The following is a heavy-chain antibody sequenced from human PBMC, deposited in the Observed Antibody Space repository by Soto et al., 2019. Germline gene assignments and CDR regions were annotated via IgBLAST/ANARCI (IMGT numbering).Heavy chain of an antibody. CDR2: ISAYNGNT. J-gene: IGHJ6*04. CDR1: GYTFTSYG. CDR3: ARDLRTSWYYRSTNYGMDV. Sequence: GASVKVSCKASGYTFTSYGISWVRQAPGQGLEWMGWISAYNGNTNYAQKLQGRVTMTTDTSTSTAYMELSSLRSEDTAVYYCARDLRTSWYYRSTNYGMDVWGKGTTVTVAS. V-gene: IGHV1-18*01. D-gene: IGHD6-13*01.